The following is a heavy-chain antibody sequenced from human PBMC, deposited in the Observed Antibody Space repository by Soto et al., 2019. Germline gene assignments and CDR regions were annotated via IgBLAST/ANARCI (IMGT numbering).Heavy chain of an antibody. Sequence: GGSLRLSCAASGFAFYYYKVNWVRQAPGKGLEWVAVISYDGSNKYYADSVKGRFTISRENSKNTLYLQMNSLRAEDTAVYYCEKDRDYDFWSGYSTYYYYGMDVWGQGITVTVSS. CDR1: GFAFYYYK. V-gene: IGHV3-30*18. CDR2: ISYDGSNK. CDR3: EKDRDYDFWSGYSTYYYYGMDV. D-gene: IGHD3-3*01. J-gene: IGHJ6*02.